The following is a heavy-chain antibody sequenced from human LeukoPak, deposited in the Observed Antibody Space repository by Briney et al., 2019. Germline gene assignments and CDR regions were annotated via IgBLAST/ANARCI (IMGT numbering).Heavy chain of an antibody. Sequence: PSETLSLTCTVSRGSISGSIRSYYWSWLRQPPGKGLEWIGYISSSGSVNDNPSLRSRVTISVDTSKNQFFLNLSSVSAADTAVYYCARIPLGYSGAYYFDYWGQGRLVTVSP. CDR3: ARIPLGYSGAYYFDY. CDR1: RGSISGSIRSYY. CDR2: ISSSGSV. V-gene: IGHV4-4*09. D-gene: IGHD5-12*01. J-gene: IGHJ4*02.